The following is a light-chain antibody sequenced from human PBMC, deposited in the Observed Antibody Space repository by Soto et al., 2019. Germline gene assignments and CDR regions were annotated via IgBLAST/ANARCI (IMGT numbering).Light chain of an antibody. J-gene: IGLJ1*01. CDR3: TSYTIKTTYV. Sequence: QSVLTQPASVSGSLGQSITISCTGTSVDVGGYNYVSWYQHHPGKAPRLLIFEVSNRPSGVSNRFSGSKSGNTASLTISGLQAEYEADYYCTSYTIKTTYVFGTGTKLTVL. V-gene: IGLV2-14*01. CDR2: EVS. CDR1: SVDVGGYNY.